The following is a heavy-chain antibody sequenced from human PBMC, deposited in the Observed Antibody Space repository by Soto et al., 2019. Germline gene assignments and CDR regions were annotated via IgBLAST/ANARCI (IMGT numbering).Heavy chain of an antibody. CDR2: ISYDGSNK. J-gene: IGHJ6*02. Sequence: TGGSLRLSCAASGFTFSSYAMHWVRQAPGKGLEWVAVISYDGSNKYYADSVKGRFTISRDNSKNTLYLQMNSLRAEDTAVYYCARWVGHIQSAHYGMDVWGQGTTVTVSS. CDR1: GFTFSSYA. CDR3: ARWVGHIQSAHYGMDV. D-gene: IGHD2-21*01. V-gene: IGHV3-30-3*01.